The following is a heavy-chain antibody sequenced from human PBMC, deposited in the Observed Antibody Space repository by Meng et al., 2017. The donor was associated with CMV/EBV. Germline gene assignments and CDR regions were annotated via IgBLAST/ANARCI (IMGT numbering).Heavy chain of an antibody. V-gene: IGHV4-30-4*08. CDR1: GGSISSGDYY. CDR3: ARGFRTATVTPPDY. J-gene: IGHJ4*02. D-gene: IGHD4-17*01. Sequence: SETLSLTCTVSGGSISSGDYYWSWIRQPPGKGLEWIGYIYYSGSTYYNPSLKSRVTISVDTSKNQFSLKLSSVTAADTAVYYCARGFRTATVTPPDYWGQGMLVTVSS. CDR2: IYYSGST.